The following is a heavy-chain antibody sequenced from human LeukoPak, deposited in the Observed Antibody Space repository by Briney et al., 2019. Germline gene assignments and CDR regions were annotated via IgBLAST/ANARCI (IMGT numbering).Heavy chain of an antibody. J-gene: IGHJ4*02. V-gene: IGHV3-30*02. CDR2: VRYDGSNE. Sequence: GGSLRLSRPTSGFAFRKHGMHGVRQAPGTGLEWVAFVRYDGSNEYYADSVKGRFTGSRDNSRNTLYLQMTSLPSEDTGVYSCAKDSNGGYVSVGPDFWGLGTLVTVSS. CDR3: AKDSNGGYVSVGPDF. CDR1: GFAFRKHG. D-gene: IGHD2-8*01.